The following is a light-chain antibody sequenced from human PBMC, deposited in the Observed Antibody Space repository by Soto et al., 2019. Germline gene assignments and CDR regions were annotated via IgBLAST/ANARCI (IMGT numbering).Light chain of an antibody. J-gene: IGKJ3*01. V-gene: IGKV3-20*01. CDR3: QQYVSSQFT. CDR1: QRVIGSY. Sequence: EIVLTQSPGTLSLSLGETATLSCRASQRVIGSYLAWCQQKPGQAPRLLIYGASSRPTGIPDRFSGSGSGTDFTLTISRLEPEDFAVYYCQQYVSSQFTFGPGTKVDIK. CDR2: GAS.